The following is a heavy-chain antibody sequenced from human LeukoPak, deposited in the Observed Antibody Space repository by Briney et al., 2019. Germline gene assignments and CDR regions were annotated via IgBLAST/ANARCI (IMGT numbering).Heavy chain of an antibody. D-gene: IGHD5-18*01. CDR3: ARCSWAYGYHYFDY. CDR2: IYYSGST. J-gene: IGHJ4*02. CDR1: GGSISSISYY. V-gene: IGHV4-31*03. Sequence: SETLSLTCTVSGGSISSISYYWGWIRQHPGKGLEWIGYIYYSGSTYYNPSLRSRVAISLDTSKSQFSLKLSSVTAADTAVYYCARCSWAYGYHYFDYWGQGTLVTVSS.